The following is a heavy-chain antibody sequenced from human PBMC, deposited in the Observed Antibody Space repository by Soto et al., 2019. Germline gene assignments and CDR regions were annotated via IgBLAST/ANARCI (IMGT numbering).Heavy chain of an antibody. CDR2: INHRGST. CDR1: GGSFSGYY. CDR3: ARGANDSSGYYDY. D-gene: IGHD3-22*01. J-gene: IGHJ4*02. V-gene: IGHV4-34*01. Sequence: SETLSLTCAVYGGSFSGYYWSWIRQPPGKGLEWIGEINHRGSTKYNPSLKSRVTISVDTSKNQFSLKLRTVTAADTAVYYCARGANDSSGYYDYWGQGTLVTVPS.